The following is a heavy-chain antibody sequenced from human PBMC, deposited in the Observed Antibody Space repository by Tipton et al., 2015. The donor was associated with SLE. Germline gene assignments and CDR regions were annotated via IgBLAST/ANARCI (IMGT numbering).Heavy chain of an antibody. CDR3: ARDGGGDVYSTYFDY. CDR1: GFTFSSYS. CDR2: ISSSSSYI. J-gene: IGHJ4*02. V-gene: IGHV3-21*03. Sequence: SLRLSCAASGFTFSSYSMNWVRQAPGKGLEWVSSISSSSSYIYYADSVKGRFNISRDNAKNSLYLQMNSLRAEDTAVYYCARDGGGDVYSTYFDYWGQGTLVTVSS. D-gene: IGHD4-11*01.